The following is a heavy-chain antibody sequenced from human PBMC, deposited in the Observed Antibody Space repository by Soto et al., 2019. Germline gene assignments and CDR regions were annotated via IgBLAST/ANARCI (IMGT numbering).Heavy chain of an antibody. V-gene: IGHV3-33*01. CDR2: IWYDGSNK. J-gene: IGHJ6*03. CDR1: GFTFSSYG. Sequence: QVQLVESGGGVVQPGRSLRLSCAASGFTFSSYGMHWVRQAPGKGLEWVAVIWYDGSNKYYADSVKGRFTISRDNSKNTLYLQMNSLRAEDTAVYYCARGYDFWSGYSTPYYMDVWGKGTTDTVPS. D-gene: IGHD3-3*01. CDR3: ARGYDFWSGYSTPYYMDV.